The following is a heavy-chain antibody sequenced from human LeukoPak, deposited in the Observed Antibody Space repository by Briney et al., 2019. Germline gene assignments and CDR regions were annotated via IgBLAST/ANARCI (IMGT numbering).Heavy chain of an antibody. CDR3: ARERIYFGSSGHSPNDAFDI. CDR1: GGSISSSSYY. Sequence: SETLSLTCTVSGGSISSSSYYWGWIRQPPGKGLEWIGSIYYSGGNYYNPSLKSRVTTSLETSKNQFSLKLSSVTAADTAVYYCARERIYFGSSGHSPNDAFDIWGQGTMVIVSS. V-gene: IGHV4-39*07. CDR2: IYYSGGN. D-gene: IGHD3-22*01. J-gene: IGHJ3*02.